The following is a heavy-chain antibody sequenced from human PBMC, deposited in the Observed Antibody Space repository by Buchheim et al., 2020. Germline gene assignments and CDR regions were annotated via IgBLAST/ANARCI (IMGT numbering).Heavy chain of an antibody. CDR3: AKDQDIVVVPAVYYYGMDV. J-gene: IGHJ6*02. D-gene: IGHD2-2*01. V-gene: IGHV3-30*02. CDR1: GFTFSSYG. CDR2: IRYDGSNK. Sequence: QVQLVESGGGVVQPGRSLRLSCAASGFTFSSYGMHWVRQAPGKGLEWVAFIRYDGSNKYYADSVKGRFTISRDNSKNTLYLQMNSLRAEDTAVYYCAKDQDIVVVPAVYYYGMDVRGQGTT.